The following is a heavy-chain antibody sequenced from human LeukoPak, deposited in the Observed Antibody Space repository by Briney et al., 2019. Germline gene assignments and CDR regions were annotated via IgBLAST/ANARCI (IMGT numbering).Heavy chain of an antibody. J-gene: IGHJ4*02. CDR2: IYSGGST. V-gene: IGHV3-53*01. D-gene: IGHD6-19*01. Sequence: GGSLRLSCAASGFTVSSNYMSWVRQAPGKGLEWVSVIYSGGSTYYADSVKGRFTISRDNSKNTLYLQMNSLRAEDTAVYYCARARDSSGWGYYFDYWGQGTLVTVSS. CDR3: ARARDSSGWGYYFDY. CDR1: GFTVSSNY.